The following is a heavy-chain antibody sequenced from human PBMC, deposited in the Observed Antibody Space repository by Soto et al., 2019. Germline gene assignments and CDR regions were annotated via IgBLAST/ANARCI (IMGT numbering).Heavy chain of an antibody. CDR2: ISAYNYNK. V-gene: IGHV1-18*01. CDR1: GSTFHNYV. Sequence: GASVKVSCKASGSTFHNYVANWVRQAPGHGLEWMGRISAYNYNKHYAQNFEGRGTMTTNTSASTAHMELRSLRSDDTTIYYCARLTGVFRLVLDYCGQGTQVTVSA. D-gene: IGHD3-16*01. CDR3: ARLTGVFRLVLDY. J-gene: IGHJ4*02.